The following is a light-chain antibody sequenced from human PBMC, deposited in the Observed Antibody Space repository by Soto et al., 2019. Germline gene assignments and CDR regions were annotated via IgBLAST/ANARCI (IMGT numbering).Light chain of an antibody. CDR2: DVS. V-gene: IGLV2-11*01. Sequence: QSALTQPRSVSGSPGQSVTISCTGTNSDIGGYNYVSWYQQHPGKAPKVMIYDVSRRPSGVPDRFSGSKSGNTASLTISGLQAEDEADYYCCSYAGTYNFWVFGGGIKVTVL. J-gene: IGLJ3*02. CDR1: NSDIGGYNY. CDR3: CSYAGTYNFWV.